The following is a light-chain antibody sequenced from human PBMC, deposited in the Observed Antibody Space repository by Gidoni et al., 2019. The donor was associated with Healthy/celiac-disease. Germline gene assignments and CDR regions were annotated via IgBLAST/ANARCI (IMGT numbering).Light chain of an antibody. CDR1: QSVSSN. Sequence: VMTQSPATLSVSPGDRATLSCMASQSVSSNLAWYQQKPGQAPRLLIYGASTRATGIPARFSGSGSGTEVTLTISSLQSEDFAVYYCQQYNNWPPYTFGQGTKLEIK. CDR2: GAS. V-gene: IGKV3-15*01. CDR3: QQYNNWPPYT. J-gene: IGKJ2*01.